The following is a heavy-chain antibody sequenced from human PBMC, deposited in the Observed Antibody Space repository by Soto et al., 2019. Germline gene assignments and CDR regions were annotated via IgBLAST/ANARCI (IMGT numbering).Heavy chain of an antibody. J-gene: IGHJ3*01. CDR1: GFTFSSYG. D-gene: IGHD3-9*01. Sequence: QVQLVESGGGVVQPGRSLRLSCAASGFTFSSYGMHWVRQAPDKRLEWVAVIWYDGSNKYYADSVKGRFTISRDNSKNTLYLQMNSLRAEDMAVYYCASWGPCYDIEGFWGQGTMVTVSS. CDR2: IWYDGSNK. V-gene: IGHV3-33*01. CDR3: ASWGPCYDIEGF.